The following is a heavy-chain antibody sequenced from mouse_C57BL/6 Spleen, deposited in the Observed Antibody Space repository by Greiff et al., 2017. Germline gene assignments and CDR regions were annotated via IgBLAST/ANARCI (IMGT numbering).Heavy chain of an antibody. Sequence: QVQLQQPGAELVKPGASVKLSCKASGYTFTSYWMHWVKQRPGQGLEWIGMIHPNSGSTNYNEKFKSKATLTVDKSSSTAYMQLSSLTSEDSAVYDCARSPTVVATPVDYWGQGTTLTVSS. CDR2: IHPNSGST. CDR1: GYTFTSYW. J-gene: IGHJ2*01. CDR3: ARSPTVVATPVDY. D-gene: IGHD1-1*01. V-gene: IGHV1-64*01.